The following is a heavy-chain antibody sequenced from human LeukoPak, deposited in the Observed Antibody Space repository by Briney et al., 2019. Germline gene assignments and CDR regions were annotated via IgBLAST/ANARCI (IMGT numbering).Heavy chain of an antibody. J-gene: IGHJ4*02. D-gene: IGHD3-9*01. V-gene: IGHV1-18*01. CDR3: ARGLTIYPFDY. Sequence: ASVKVSCKASGYTFTSYGISWVRQAPGQGLEWMGWISAYNGNTNYAQKPQGRVTMTTDASTSTAYMELKNLRSDDTAVYYCARGLTIYPFDYWGQGTLVTVSS. CDR1: GYTFTSYG. CDR2: ISAYNGNT.